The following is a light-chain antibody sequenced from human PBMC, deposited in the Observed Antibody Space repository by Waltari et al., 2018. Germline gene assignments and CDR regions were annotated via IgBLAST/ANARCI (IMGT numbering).Light chain of an antibody. CDR1: SIDVGGYNY. CDR3: SSYTSSSTRV. CDR2: DVS. V-gene: IGLV2-14*01. Sequence: QSALTQPASVSGSPGQSITISCTGTSIDVGGYNYVSWYQQRPGKAPKLMIYDVSNRPSGVSNRFSGSKSGNTASLTISGLQAEDEADYYCSSYTSSSTRVFGTGTKVTVL. J-gene: IGLJ1*01.